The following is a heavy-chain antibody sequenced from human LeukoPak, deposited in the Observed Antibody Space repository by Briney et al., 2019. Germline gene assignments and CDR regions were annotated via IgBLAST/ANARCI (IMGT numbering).Heavy chain of an antibody. V-gene: IGHV3-7*01. D-gene: IGHD6-13*01. CDR2: IKQDGSEK. CDR3: ARDPLYSSSWYWEGGFDY. CDR1: GFTFSNAW. J-gene: IGHJ4*02. Sequence: PGGSLRLSCAASGFTFSNAWMSWVRQAPGKGLEWVANIKQDGSEKYYVDSVKGRFTISRDNAKNSLYLQMNSLRAEDTAVYYCARDPLYSSSWYWEGGFDYWGQGTLVTVSS.